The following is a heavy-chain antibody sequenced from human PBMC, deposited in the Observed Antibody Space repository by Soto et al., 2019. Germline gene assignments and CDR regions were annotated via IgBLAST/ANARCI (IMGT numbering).Heavy chain of an antibody. J-gene: IGHJ3*01. CDR2: IKNRANSYAT. CDR3: ASRDGSGSSYSLLH. D-gene: IGHD3-10*01. V-gene: IGHV3-72*01. CDR1: GFTFSDHY. Sequence: EVQLVESGGGLVQPGGSLRLSCAASGFTFSDHYMDWVRQAPGKGLEWVGRIKNRANSYATEYAASVKGRFTISRDDSKNSLYLQMNSLKTEDTAVYYCASRDGSGSSYSLLHWGQGTMVTVSS.